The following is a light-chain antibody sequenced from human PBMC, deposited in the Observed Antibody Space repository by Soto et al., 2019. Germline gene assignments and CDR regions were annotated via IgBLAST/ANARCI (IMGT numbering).Light chain of an antibody. CDR1: QYINSW. V-gene: IGKV1D-12*01. Sequence: DIQMTQSPSSVSASVGDRIIITCRASQYINSWLAWYQQKKGEAPKLLIFAASRLHGDVTLRFSGSGSGTDFTLTINNLQPEDFSTFYCQPADSCPRPFGGGTKVEVK. J-gene: IGKJ4*01. CDR2: AAS. CDR3: QPADSCPRP.